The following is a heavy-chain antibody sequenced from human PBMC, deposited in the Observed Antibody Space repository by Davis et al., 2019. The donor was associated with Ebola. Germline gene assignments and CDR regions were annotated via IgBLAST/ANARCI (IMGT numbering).Heavy chain of an antibody. CDR1: GFSFSTYW. V-gene: IGHV3-74*01. CDR2: IKSDGSTI. CDR3: AREYTDSSGRRLDY. J-gene: IGHJ4*02. D-gene: IGHD2-2*02. Sequence: GESLKISCAASGFSFSTYWMHWVRQAPGKGLVWVSRIKSDGSTISYADSVKGRFTISRDNSKDTLYLQMNTLRAEDTAVYYCAREYTDSSGRRLDYWGQGTLVTVSS.